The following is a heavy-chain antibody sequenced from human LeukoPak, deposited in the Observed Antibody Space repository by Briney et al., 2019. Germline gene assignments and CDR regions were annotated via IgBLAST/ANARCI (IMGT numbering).Heavy chain of an antibody. J-gene: IGHJ4*02. D-gene: IGHD1-7*01. CDR2: INQDGSAK. CDR1: GFTFSSYG. CDR3: ARWEIRGTAHQLDY. Sequence: GGSLRLSCAASGFTFSSYGMHWVRQAPGKGLEWVANINQDGSAKYYVGSVEGRFTISRDNAKNSMYLQMNSLRAEDTAVYYCARWEIRGTAHQLDYWGQGTLVTVSS. V-gene: IGHV3-7*01.